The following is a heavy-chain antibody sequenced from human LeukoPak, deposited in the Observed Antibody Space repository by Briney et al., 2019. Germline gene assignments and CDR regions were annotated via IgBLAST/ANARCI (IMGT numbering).Heavy chain of an antibody. V-gene: IGHV4-34*01. CDR1: GGSFSDYY. D-gene: IGHD3-22*01. J-gene: IGHJ4*02. Sequence: PSETLSLTCAVYGGSFSDYYWTWIRQPPGKGLEWIGEINHSGSTNYNPSLKSRVTLSADTSKSQFSLKVNSVTAADTAVYYRARVYDSRGSYLAYWGQGTLVTVSS. CDR3: ARVYDSRGSYLAY. CDR2: INHSGST.